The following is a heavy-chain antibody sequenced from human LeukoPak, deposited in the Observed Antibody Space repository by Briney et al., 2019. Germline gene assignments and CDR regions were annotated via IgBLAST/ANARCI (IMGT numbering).Heavy chain of an antibody. D-gene: IGHD2-2*01. CDR2: IIPILGIA. J-gene: IGHJ5*02. CDR3: ARGIGYCSSTSCRNWFDP. V-gene: IGHV1-69*02. CDR1: GGTFSSYT. Sequence: SVKVSCKASGGTFSSYTISWVRQAPGQGLEWMGRIIPILGIANYAQKFQGRVTVTADKSTSAAYMELSSLRSEDTAVYYCARGIGYCSSTSCRNWFDPWGQGTLVTVSS.